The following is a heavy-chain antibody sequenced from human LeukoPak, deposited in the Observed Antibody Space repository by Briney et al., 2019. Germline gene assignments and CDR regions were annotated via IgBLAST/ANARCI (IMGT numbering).Heavy chain of an antibody. CDR3: ARGPEVTMVRGVIIQGYYFDY. V-gene: IGHV1-69*06. Sequence: ASVKVSCKASGYNFTSYAMNWVRQAPGQGLEWMGGIIPIFGTANYAQKFQGRVTITADKSTGTAYMELSSLRSEDTAVYYCARGPEVTMVRGVIIQGYYFDYWGQGTLVTVSS. CDR1: GYNFTSYA. J-gene: IGHJ4*02. D-gene: IGHD3-10*01. CDR2: IIPIFGTA.